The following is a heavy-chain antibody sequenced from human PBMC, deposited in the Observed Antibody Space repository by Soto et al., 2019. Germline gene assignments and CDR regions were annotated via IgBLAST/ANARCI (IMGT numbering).Heavy chain of an antibody. Sequence: QLQLQESGSGLVKPSQTLSLTCAVSGGSISSGGYSWSWIRQPPGKGLEWIGYMYHSGSTYYNPSVKSRVTISVDRSKIQFSLKLSSVTAADTAVYYCARTESGTFDPWGQGTLVTVSS. D-gene: IGHD1-7*01. CDR3: ARTESGTFDP. CDR2: MYHSGST. J-gene: IGHJ5*02. CDR1: GGSISSGGYS. V-gene: IGHV4-30-2*01.